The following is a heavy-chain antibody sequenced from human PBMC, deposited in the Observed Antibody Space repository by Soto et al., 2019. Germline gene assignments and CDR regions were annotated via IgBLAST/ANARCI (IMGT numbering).Heavy chain of an antibody. CDR1: GGSISSYY. Sequence: SETLSLTCTVSGGSISSYYWSWIRQPPGKGLEWIGYIYYSGSTNYNPSLKSRVTISVDTSKNQFSLKLSSVTAADTAVYYCARSSGYEQSYYFDYWGQGTLVTV. D-gene: IGHD5-12*01. V-gene: IGHV4-59*08. CDR3: ARSSGYEQSYYFDY. CDR2: IYYSGST. J-gene: IGHJ4*02.